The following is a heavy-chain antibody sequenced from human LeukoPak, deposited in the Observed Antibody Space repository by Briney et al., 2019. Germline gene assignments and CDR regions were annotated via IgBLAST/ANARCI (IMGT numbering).Heavy chain of an antibody. CDR2: IYYSGST. V-gene: IGHV4-39*01. CDR1: GGSISSYY. D-gene: IGHD3-3*01. Sequence: KPSETLSLTCTVSGGSISSYYWGWIRQPPGKGLEWIGSIYYSGSTYYNPSLKSRVTISVDTSKNQFSLKLSSVTAADTAVYYCARLNDFWSGYYVGGDDYWGQGALVTVSS. J-gene: IGHJ4*02. CDR3: ARLNDFWSGYYVGGDDY.